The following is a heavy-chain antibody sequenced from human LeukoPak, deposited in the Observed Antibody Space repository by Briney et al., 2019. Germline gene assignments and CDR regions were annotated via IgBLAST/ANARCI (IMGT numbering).Heavy chain of an antibody. CDR1: GFNFSSYW. CDR3: ARSGSYSGPAFDY. V-gene: IGHV3-7*03. D-gene: IGHD1-26*01. Sequence: GGSLRLSCVASGFNFSSYWMSWVRQAPGKGLEWVANIKQDGSEKYYVDSVKGRFTISRDNAKDPVYLQMSSLRAEDTAVYYCARSGSYSGPAFDYWGQGTLVTVSS. J-gene: IGHJ4*02. CDR2: IKQDGSEK.